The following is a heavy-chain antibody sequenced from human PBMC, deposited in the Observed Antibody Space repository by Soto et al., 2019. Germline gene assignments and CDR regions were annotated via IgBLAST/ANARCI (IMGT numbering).Heavy chain of an antibody. Sequence: SETLSLTCAVSGGSISSGGYSWSWIRQPPGKGLEWIGYIYHSGSTYYNPSLKSRVTISVDTSKNQFSLKLSSVTAADTAIYYCARGYGRNFDYWGQGTLVTVSS. V-gene: IGHV4-30-2*01. CDR2: IYHSGST. CDR3: ARGYGRNFDY. CDR1: GGSISSGGYS. D-gene: IGHD5-18*01. J-gene: IGHJ4*02.